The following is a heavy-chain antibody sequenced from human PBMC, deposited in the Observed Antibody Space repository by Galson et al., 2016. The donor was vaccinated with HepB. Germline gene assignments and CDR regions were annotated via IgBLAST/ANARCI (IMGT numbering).Heavy chain of an antibody. Sequence: SLRLSCAASGFTVSSNYMNWVRQAPGKGLEWVSVIYSGGSTYYADSVKGRFTISRDNSKNTLYLQMNSLRAEDTAVYYCARDRAYGDQVFDYWGQGTLVT. CDR1: GFTVSSNY. J-gene: IGHJ4*02. V-gene: IGHV3-53*01. CDR3: ARDRAYGDQVFDY. D-gene: IGHD4-17*01. CDR2: IYSGGST.